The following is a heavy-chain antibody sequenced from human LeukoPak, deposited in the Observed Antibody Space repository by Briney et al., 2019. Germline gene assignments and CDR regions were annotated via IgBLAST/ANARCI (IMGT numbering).Heavy chain of an antibody. CDR2: FDPEDGET. CDR1: GYTLTELS. CDR3: ATRRYYDFWSGYLNWFDP. D-gene: IGHD3-3*01. V-gene: IGHV1-24*01. J-gene: IGHJ5*02. Sequence: PGASVKVSCKVSGYTLTELSMHWVRQAPGKGLEWMGGFDPEDGETIYAQKFQGRVTMTEDTSTDTAYMELSSLRSEDTAVYYCATRRYYDFWSGYLNWFDPWGQGTLVTVSS.